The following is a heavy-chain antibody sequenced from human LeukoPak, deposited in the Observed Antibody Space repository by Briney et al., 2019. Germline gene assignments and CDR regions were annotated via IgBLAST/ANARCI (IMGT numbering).Heavy chain of an antibody. CDR1: GFTFSSYA. CDR2: ISYDGSNK. Sequence: GGSLRLSCAASGFTFSSYAMHWVRQAPGKGLEWVAVISYDGSNKYYADSVKGRFTISRDNSKNTLYLQMNVLRAEDTAVYYCARDVAWANYGSGKFDYWGQGTLVTVSS. J-gene: IGHJ4*02. V-gene: IGHV3-30-3*01. CDR3: ARDVAWANYGSGKFDY. D-gene: IGHD3-10*01.